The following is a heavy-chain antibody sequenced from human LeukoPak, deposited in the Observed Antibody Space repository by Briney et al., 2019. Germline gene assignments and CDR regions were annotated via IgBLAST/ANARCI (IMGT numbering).Heavy chain of an antibody. Sequence: ASVKVSCKASGYTFTSYAMHWVRQAPGQRLEWMGWINAGNGNTKYSQKFQGRVTITRDTSASTAYMELSSLRSEDTAVYYCARVQCSSGRGELDYWGQGTLVTVSS. D-gene: IGHD6-19*01. CDR1: GYTFTSYA. J-gene: IGHJ4*02. CDR3: ARVQCSSGRGELDY. CDR2: INAGNGNT. V-gene: IGHV1-3*01.